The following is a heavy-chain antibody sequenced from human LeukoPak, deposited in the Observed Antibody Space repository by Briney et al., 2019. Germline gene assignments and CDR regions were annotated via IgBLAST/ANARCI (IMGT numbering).Heavy chain of an antibody. CDR3: ARGRETYDFWSGWAFDI. CDR1: GFTFSDYY. V-gene: IGHV3-11*04. J-gene: IGHJ3*02. D-gene: IGHD3-3*01. CDR2: ISSSGSTI. Sequence: GGSLRLSCAASGFTFSDYYMSWIRQAPGEGLEWVSYISSSGSTIYYADSVKGRFTISRDNAKNSLYLQMNSLRAEDTAVYYCARGRETYDFWSGWAFDIWGQGTMVTVSS.